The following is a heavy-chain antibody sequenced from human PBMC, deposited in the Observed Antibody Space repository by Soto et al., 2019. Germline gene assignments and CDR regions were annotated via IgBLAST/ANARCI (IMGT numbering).Heavy chain of an antibody. CDR2: IWYDGSNK. D-gene: IGHD3-9*01. CDR3: ARDYDILTGASYYFDY. V-gene: IGHV3-33*01. J-gene: IGHJ4*02. CDR1: GFTFSSYG. Sequence: QVQLVESGGGVVQPGRSLRLSCAASGFTFSSYGMHWVRQAPGKGLEWVAVIWYDGSNKYYADSVKGRFTISRDNSKNTLYLQMNSLRAEDTAEYYCARDYDILTGASYYFDYWGQGTLVTVSS.